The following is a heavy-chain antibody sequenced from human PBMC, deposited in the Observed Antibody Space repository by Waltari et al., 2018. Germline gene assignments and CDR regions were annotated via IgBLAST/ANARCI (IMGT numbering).Heavy chain of an antibody. Sequence: QVQLVQSGAEVKKPGSSVKVSCKASGGTFSSYAISWVRQAPGQGLEWMGGIIPIFGTANYAQKFQGRVTITADESTSTAYMELSSLRSEDTAVYYCARGIAARLGYYYYGMDVWGQGTTVTVSS. CDR1: GGTFSSYA. V-gene: IGHV1-69*13. CDR2: IIPIFGTA. CDR3: ARGIAARLGYYYYGMDV. J-gene: IGHJ6*02. D-gene: IGHD6-6*01.